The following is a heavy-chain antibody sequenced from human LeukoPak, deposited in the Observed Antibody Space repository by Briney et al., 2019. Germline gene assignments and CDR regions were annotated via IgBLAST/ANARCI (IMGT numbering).Heavy chain of an antibody. V-gene: IGHV4-4*07. D-gene: IGHD3-10*01. J-gene: IGHJ6*03. CDR3: ARTTMVRGTYYMDV. Sequence: PSETLSLTCTVSGDSISNVYWSWIRQPAGKGLEWIGRIYTSRGSDYNPSLRSRVTISVDTSKNQFSLKLSSVTAADTAVYYCARTTMVRGTYYMDVWGKGTTVTISS. CDR1: GDSISNVY. CDR2: IYTSRGS.